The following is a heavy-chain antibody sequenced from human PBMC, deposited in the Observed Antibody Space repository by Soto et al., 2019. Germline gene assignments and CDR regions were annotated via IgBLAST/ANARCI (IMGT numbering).Heavy chain of an antibody. J-gene: IGHJ4*02. CDR1: GGSISSYC. CDR3: ASTPGDYDILTGYYNPTLFDY. D-gene: IGHD3-9*01. CDR2: IYYSGST. Sequence: SETLSLTCTVSGGSISSYCWSWIRQPPGKGLEWIGYIYYSGSTNYNPSLKSRVTISVDTSKNQFSLKLSSVTAADTAVYYCASTPGDYDILTGYYNPTLFDYWGQGTLVTVSS. V-gene: IGHV4-59*01.